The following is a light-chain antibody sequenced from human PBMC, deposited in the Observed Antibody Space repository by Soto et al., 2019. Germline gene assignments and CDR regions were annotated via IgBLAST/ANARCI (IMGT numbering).Light chain of an antibody. CDR3: MQALQTPYT. V-gene: IGKV2-28*01. CDR2: LGS. J-gene: IGKJ2*01. CDR1: QSLLHDNGYNY. Sequence: DTVMTQSPLSLPVTPGESASISCRSSQSLLHDNGYNYLDWYVQKPGQSPQLLIYLGSNRASGVPGRFSGSGSGTDFTLKISRVEAEDVGVYHCMQALQTPYTFGQGTKLEIK.